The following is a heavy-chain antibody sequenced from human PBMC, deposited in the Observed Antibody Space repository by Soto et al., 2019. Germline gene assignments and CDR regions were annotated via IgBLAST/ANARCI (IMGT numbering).Heavy chain of an antibody. CDR3: NIAPQWLVRKFDY. J-gene: IGHJ4*02. D-gene: IGHD6-19*01. CDR1: GFTFSNAW. V-gene: IGHV3-15*07. Sequence: PGGSLRLSCAGSGFTFSNAWMNWVRQAPGKGLEWVGRIKSKTDGGTTDYVAPVKGRFTISRDDSKNTLYLQMNSLKTEDTAVYYCNIAPQWLVRKFDYWGQGTLVTVSS. CDR2: IKSKTDGGTT.